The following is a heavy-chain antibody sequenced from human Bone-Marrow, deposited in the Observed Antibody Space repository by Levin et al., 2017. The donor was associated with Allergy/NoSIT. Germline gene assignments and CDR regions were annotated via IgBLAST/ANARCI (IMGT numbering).Heavy chain of an antibody. J-gene: IGHJ6*02. CDR3: ARIPMNWNSNYYAMDV. CDR1: GFSLSTGGMC. CDR2: IDWTDDK. D-gene: IGHD1-7*01. V-gene: IGHV2-70*01. Sequence: QTLSLTCTFSGFSLSTGGMCVAWFRQSPGKALEWLALIDWTDDKSYSTSLKTRLTISKDTSKNQVVLTVTNVDPVDTATYYCARIPMNWNSNYYAMDVWGRGTTVTVSS.